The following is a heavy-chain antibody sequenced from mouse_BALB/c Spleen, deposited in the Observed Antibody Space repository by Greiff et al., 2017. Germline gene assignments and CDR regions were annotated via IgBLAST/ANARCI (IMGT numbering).Heavy chain of an antibody. D-gene: IGHD1-1*01. CDR1: GFTFSSYA. CDR3: ARGPYYYGGSHWYFDV. CDR2: ISSGGST. J-gene: IGHJ1*01. V-gene: IGHV5-6-5*01. Sequence: EVQRVESGGGLVKPGGSLKLSCAASGFTFSSYAMSWVRQTPEKRLEWVASISSGGSTYYPDSVKGRFTISRDNARNILYLQMSSLRSEDTAMYYCARGPYYYGGSHWYFDVWGAGTTVTVSS.